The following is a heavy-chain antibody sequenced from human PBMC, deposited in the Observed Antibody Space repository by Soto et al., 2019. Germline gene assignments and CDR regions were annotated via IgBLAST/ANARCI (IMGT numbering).Heavy chain of an antibody. V-gene: IGHV3-74*01. CDR3: ARRTDAYNWADY. J-gene: IGHJ4*02. D-gene: IGHD1-1*01. CDR2: ISADGSNT. Sequence: GGSLRLSCAASGLVFSSHWRHWVRQAPGKGLVWVSRISADGSNTNYADSRKGRFTISRDNAKYTLFLQMNSLRAEDTAVYFCARRTDAYNWADYWGQGTLVTVSS. CDR1: GLVFSSHW.